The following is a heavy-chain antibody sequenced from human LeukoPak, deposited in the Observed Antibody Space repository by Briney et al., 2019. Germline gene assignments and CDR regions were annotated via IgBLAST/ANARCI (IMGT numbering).Heavy chain of an antibody. J-gene: IGHJ4*02. D-gene: IGHD6-13*01. CDR1: GFTFGDYA. CDR3: TRVGGRGVYYFDY. Sequence: GGSLRLSCTASGFTFGDYAMSRVRQAPGKGLEWVGFIRSKAYGGTTEYAASVKGRFTISRDDSKSIAYLQMNSLKTEDTAVYYCTRVGGRGVYYFDYWGQGTLVTVSS. V-gene: IGHV3-49*04. CDR2: IRSKAYGGTT.